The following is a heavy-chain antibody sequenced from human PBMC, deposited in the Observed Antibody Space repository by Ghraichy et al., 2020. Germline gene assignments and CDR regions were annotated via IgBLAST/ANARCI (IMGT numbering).Heavy chain of an antibody. J-gene: IGHJ3*02. CDR3: ARTSTTVTNDAFDI. V-gene: IGHV2-70*17. CDR1: GFSLTTSGMC. CDR2: IDWDDDK. Sequence: SGPTLVKPTQTLTLTCTFSGFSLTTSGMCLTWIRQPPGQALEWLARIDWDDDKFYSASLKTRLTISKDTSRNQVVLTMTNMDPVDTAMYYCARTSTTVTNDAFDIWGEGTMVTVSS. D-gene: IGHD4-17*01.